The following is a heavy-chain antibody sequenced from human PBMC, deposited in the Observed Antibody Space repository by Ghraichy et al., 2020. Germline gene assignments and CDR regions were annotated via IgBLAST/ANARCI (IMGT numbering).Heavy chain of an antibody. Sequence: ASVKVSCKVCGYTLTELSTHWVRESPGKGLEWMGGFDPEDGETIYAQKFQGRVTMTEDTSTDTAYMELSSLRSEDTAVYYCATARKYCSSTSCYIPGMDVWGQLSTIAVAS. CDR3: ATARKYCSSTSCYIPGMDV. V-gene: IGHV1-24*01. CDR1: GYTLTELS. D-gene: IGHD2-2*02. CDR2: FDPEDGET. J-gene: IGHJ6*02.